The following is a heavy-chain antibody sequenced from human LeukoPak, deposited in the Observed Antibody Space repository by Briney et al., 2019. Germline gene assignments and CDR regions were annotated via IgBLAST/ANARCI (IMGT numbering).Heavy chain of an antibody. J-gene: IGHJ4*02. CDR2: IIPIFGTA. V-gene: IGHV1-69*13. CDR1: GGTFSSYA. Sequence: GASVKVSRKASGGTFSSYAISWVRQAPGQGLERMGGIIPIFGTANYAQKFQGRVTITADESTSTAYMELSSLRSEDTAVYYCARGDRWDYFDYWGQGTLVTVSS. CDR3: ARGDRWDYFDY. D-gene: IGHD4-23*01.